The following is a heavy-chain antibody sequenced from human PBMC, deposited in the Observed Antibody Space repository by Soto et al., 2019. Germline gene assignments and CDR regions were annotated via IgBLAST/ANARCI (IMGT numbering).Heavy chain of an antibody. CDR3: GGGTIFRGYYYYYMDV. J-gene: IGHJ6*03. CDR2: IYYSGST. V-gene: IGHV4-59*01. CDR1: GGSISSYY. D-gene: IGHD3-3*01. Sequence: SETLSLTCTVSGGSISSYYWSWIRQPPGKGLEWIGYIYYSGSTNYNPSLKSRVTISVDTSKNQFSLKLSSVTAADTAVYYCGGGTIFRGYYYYYMDVWGKGTTVTVSS.